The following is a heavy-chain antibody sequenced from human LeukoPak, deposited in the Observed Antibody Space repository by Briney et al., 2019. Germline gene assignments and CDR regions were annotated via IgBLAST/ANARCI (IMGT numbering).Heavy chain of an antibody. J-gene: IGHJ6*02. D-gene: IGHD6-19*01. CDR1: GFTFSSYA. CDR3: AKDLSSGPNYYYGMDV. CDR2: ISGSGGST. Sequence: GGSLRLSCAASGFTFSSYAMSWVRQAPGEGLEWVSAISGSGGSTYYADSVKGRFTISRDNSKSTLYLQMNSLRAEDKAVYYCAKDLSSGPNYYYGMDVWGQGTTVTVSS. V-gene: IGHV3-23*01.